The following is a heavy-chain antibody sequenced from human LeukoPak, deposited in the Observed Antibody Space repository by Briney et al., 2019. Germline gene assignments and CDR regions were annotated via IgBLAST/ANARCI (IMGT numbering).Heavy chain of an antibody. CDR1: GGSISSGSYY. D-gene: IGHD3-10*01. CDR3: ARDHRWFGELLSFGWFDP. CDR2: IYTSGST. V-gene: IGHV4-61*02. Sequence: SETLSLTCTVSGGSISSGSYYWSWIRQPAGKGLEWIGRIYTSGSTNYNPSFKSRVTISVDTSKNQFSLKLSSVTAADTAVYYCARDHRWFGELLSFGWFDPWGQGTLVTVSS. J-gene: IGHJ5*02.